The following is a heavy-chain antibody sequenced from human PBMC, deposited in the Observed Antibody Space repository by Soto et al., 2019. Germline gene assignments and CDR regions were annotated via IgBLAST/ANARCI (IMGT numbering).Heavy chain of an antibody. J-gene: IGHJ3*02. V-gene: IGHV4-59*08. Sequence: SETLSLTCTVSGGSISSYYWSWIRQPPGKGLEWIGYIYYSGSTNYNPSLKSRVTISVDTSKNQFSLKLSSVTAADTAVYYCARHCTNGVCYSDDAFDIWGQGTMVTVSS. CDR1: GGSISSYY. D-gene: IGHD2-8*01. CDR3: ARHCTNGVCYSDDAFDI. CDR2: IYYSGST.